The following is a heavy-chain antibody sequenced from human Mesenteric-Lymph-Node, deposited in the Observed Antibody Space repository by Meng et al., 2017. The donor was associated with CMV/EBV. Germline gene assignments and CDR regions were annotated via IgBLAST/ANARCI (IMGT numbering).Heavy chain of an antibody. J-gene: IGHJ6*02. D-gene: IGHD2-2*01. V-gene: IGHV4-34*01. Sequence: YYWSWIRQPPGKGLEWIGEINHSGSTNYNPSLKSRVTISVDTSKNQFSLKLSSVTAADTAVYYCASLPYNLGYCSSTSCYYYYGMDVWGQGTTVTVSS. CDR1: YY. CDR3: ASLPYNLGYCSSTSCYYYYGMDV. CDR2: INHSGST.